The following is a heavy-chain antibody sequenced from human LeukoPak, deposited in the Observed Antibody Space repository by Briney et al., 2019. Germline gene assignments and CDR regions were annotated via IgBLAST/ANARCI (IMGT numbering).Heavy chain of an antibody. CDR2: IIPISGTA. Sequence: SVKVSCKASGGTFSSYAISWVRQAPGQGLEWMGGIIPISGTANYAQKFQGRVTITADKSTSTAYMELSSLRSEDTAVYYCANIAPPGNAFDTWGQGTMVTVSS. V-gene: IGHV1-69*06. J-gene: IGHJ3*02. CDR3: ANIAPPGNAFDT. D-gene: IGHD1-1*01. CDR1: GGTFSSYA.